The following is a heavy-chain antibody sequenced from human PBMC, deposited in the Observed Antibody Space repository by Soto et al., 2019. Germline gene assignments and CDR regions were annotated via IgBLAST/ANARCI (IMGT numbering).Heavy chain of an antibody. Sequence: QVQLVQSGAEVKKPGSSVKVSCKASGDDFRNNAISWVRQAPGQGLEWMGTILPVLGTTNYAQNFKDRVTFTADDSAGTAYMELRGLRSDDTAVYYCARDRALRGFDYWGQGTLITVSS. CDR1: GDDFRNNA. CDR3: ARDRALRGFDY. CDR2: ILPVLGTT. J-gene: IGHJ4*02. V-gene: IGHV1-69*18.